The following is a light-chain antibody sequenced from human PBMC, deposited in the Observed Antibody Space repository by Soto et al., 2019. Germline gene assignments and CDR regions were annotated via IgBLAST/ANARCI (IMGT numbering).Light chain of an antibody. J-gene: IGLJ2*01. CDR3: SSYTTISTLV. Sequence: QSALTQPASVSGSPGQSITIPFTGTSSDIGAYDSVSWYQQHPGKAPKLMIYDVANRPSGVSDRFSGSKSGNTASLTISGLQAEDEADYYCSSYTTISTLVFGGGTKLTVL. CDR2: DVA. CDR1: SSDIGAYDS. V-gene: IGLV2-14*03.